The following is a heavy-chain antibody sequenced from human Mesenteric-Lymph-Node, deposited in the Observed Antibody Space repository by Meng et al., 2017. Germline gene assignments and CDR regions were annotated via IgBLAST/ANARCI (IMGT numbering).Heavy chain of an antibody. CDR1: GYTFTGYY. Sequence: ASVKVSCKASGYTFTGYYMHWVRQAPGQGLEWMGWINPNSGGTNYAQKFQGRVTMTRDTSISTAYMELSRLRSEDTAVYYCARETLYDFWSGYLMGYYYYGMDVWGQGTTVTVSS. J-gene: IGHJ6*02. V-gene: IGHV1-2*02. D-gene: IGHD3-3*01. CDR2: INPNSGGT. CDR3: ARETLYDFWSGYLMGYYYYGMDV.